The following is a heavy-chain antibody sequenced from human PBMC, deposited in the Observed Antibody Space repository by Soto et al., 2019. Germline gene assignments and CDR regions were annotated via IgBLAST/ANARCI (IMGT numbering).Heavy chain of an antibody. CDR1: GGSISGYY. V-gene: IGHV4-59*12. J-gene: IGHJ4*02. CDR2: IYYTGST. CDR3: ARDPDY. Sequence: SETLSLTCTVSGGSISGYYWSWIRQPPGKRLEWIGYIYYTGSTNYNPSLRSRVTISIDTSKNQFSLQLSSVTAADTAVYFCARDPDYWGQGTLVTVSS.